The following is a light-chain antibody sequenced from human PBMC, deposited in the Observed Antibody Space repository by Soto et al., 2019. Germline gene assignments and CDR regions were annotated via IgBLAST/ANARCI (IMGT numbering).Light chain of an antibody. Sequence: QAASVSGSPGQSITISCTGTSSDVGGYNYVSWYQQHPGKAPKLMIYDVSNRPSGVSNRFSGSKSGNTASLTISGLQAEDEADYYCSSSGVFGGGTKLTVL. CDR1: SSDVGGYNY. J-gene: IGLJ2*01. CDR3: SSSGV. V-gene: IGLV2-14*01. CDR2: DVS.